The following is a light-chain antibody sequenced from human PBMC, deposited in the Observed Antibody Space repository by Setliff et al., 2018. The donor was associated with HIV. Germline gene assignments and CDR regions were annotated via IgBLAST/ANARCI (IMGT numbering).Light chain of an antibody. CDR1: SSDVAVSNS. V-gene: IGLV2-14*01. CDR3: ASYTSVNTYV. Sequence: ALTQPASVSGSPGQLITISCTGTSSDVAVSNSVSWYQQHPGRVPKLLLYEVSNRPSGVSNRFSGSKSANTASLTISGLQAEDEADYFCASYTSVNTYVFGPGTKVTVL. CDR2: EVS. J-gene: IGLJ1*01.